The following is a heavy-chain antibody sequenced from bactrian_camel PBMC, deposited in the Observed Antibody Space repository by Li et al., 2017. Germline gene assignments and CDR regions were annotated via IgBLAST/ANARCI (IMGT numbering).Heavy chain of an antibody. V-gene: IGHV3S40*01. Sequence: VQLVESGGGSVQAGGSLRLSCAASGLTYSANNCMGWFRQAPGKEREHIATIHVGGHSPDYADSVRGRFTISRDKNTVYLQMDSLKPEDTALYYCATQNDYCSGSWCYHVFGYWGQGTQVTVS. D-gene: IGHD3*01. CDR1: GLTYSANNC. J-gene: IGHJ6*01. CDR2: IHVGGHSP. CDR3: ATQNDYCSGSWCYHVFGY.